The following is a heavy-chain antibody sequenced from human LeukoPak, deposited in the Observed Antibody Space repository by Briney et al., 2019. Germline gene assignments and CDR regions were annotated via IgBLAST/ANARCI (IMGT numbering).Heavy chain of an antibody. D-gene: IGHD5-18*01. CDR1: GGYISTDH. Sequence: SETLSLTCTVAGGYISTDHWSWIRQPPGKGLEWIGYMYYSGSTNYNPSLKSRVTISGDTSKNHFSLKLSSVTAADTAVYYCARLNSYYFDYWGQGNLVTVSS. CDR3: ARLNSYYFDY. CDR2: MYYSGST. J-gene: IGHJ4*02. V-gene: IGHV4-59*08.